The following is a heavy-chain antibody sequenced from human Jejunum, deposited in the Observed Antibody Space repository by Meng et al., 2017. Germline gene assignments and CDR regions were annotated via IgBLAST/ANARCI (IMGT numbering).Heavy chain of an antibody. V-gene: IGHV3-15*01. J-gene: IGHJ4*02. D-gene: IGHD3-10*01. CDR1: GFTFSNAW. CDR3: TTATVLGDNYFDY. CDR2: IKTKTDGGTT. Sequence: GESLKISCAASGFTFSNAWMSWVRQAPGKGLEWVGRIKTKTDGGTTDYAAPVKGRFTISRDDSKNTLYLPMNSLKTEDTAVYYCTTATVLGDNYFDYWGQGTLVTVSS.